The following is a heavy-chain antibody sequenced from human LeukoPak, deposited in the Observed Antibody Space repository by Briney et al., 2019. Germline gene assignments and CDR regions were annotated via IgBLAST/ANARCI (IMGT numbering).Heavy chain of an antibody. D-gene: IGHD6-13*01. CDR2: ISGSGGST. Sequence: PGGSLRLSCAASGLTFSSYGMSWVRQAPGKGLEWVSAISGSGGSTYYADSVKGRFTISRDNSKNTLYLQMNSLRAEDTAVYYCARDSSTIYYFDYWAREPWSPSPQ. J-gene: IGHJ4*02. CDR1: GLTFSSYG. V-gene: IGHV3-23*01. CDR3: ARDSSTIYYFDY.